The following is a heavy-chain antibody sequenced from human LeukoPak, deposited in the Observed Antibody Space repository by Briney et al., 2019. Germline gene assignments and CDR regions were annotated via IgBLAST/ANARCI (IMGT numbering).Heavy chain of an antibody. J-gene: IGHJ4*02. Sequence: GASVKVSCKASGYTFTSYGISWVRQAPGQGLEWMGWISAYNGNTNYAQKLQGRVTMTTDTSTSTAYVELRSLRSEDTAVYYCARGLWFGEFAFDYWGQGTLVTVSS. CDR1: GYTFTSYG. CDR2: ISAYNGNT. V-gene: IGHV1-18*04. CDR3: ARGLWFGEFAFDY. D-gene: IGHD3-10*01.